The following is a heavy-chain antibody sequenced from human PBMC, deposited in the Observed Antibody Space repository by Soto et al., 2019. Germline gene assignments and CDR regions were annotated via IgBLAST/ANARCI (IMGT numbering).Heavy chain of an antibody. CDR1: GFSLINAKMG. D-gene: IGHD3-3*01. J-gene: IGHJ6*03. V-gene: IGHV2-26*01. CDR2: IFSNDEK. CDR3: ARISSDFWSGSPNYYYYYYMDV. Sequence: QVTLKESGPVLVKPTETLTLTCTVSGFSLINAKMGVSWIRQPPGKALEWLAHIFSNDEKSYSTSLKSRLTISKDTSKSQVVLTMTNMDPVDTAAYYCARISSDFWSGSPNYYYYYYMDVWGKGTTVTVSS.